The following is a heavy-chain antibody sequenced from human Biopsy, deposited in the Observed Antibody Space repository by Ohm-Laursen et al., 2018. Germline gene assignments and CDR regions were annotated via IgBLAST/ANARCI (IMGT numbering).Heavy chain of an antibody. V-gene: IGHV4-34*08. D-gene: IGHD2-15*01. CDR1: GKTFSDYQ. CDR3: GNEVHGRDY. J-gene: IGHJ4*02. Sequence: TLSLTCAVFGKTFSDYQWSWIRQPPGKGLEWIGQINQAGTTNYNPSLKSRVSISADASKYEFPLRLTSVTAADTAVYLCGNEVHGRDYWGLGAQVTVS. CDR2: INQAGTT.